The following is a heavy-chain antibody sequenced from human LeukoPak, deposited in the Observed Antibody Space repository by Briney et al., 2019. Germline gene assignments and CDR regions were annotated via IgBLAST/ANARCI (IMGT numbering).Heavy chain of an antibody. J-gene: IGHJ4*02. CDR2: ISGSGGST. CDR1: GFTFSSYA. D-gene: IGHD2-15*01. CDR3: AKVSFDCSGGGCYSADFDY. Sequence: PGGSLRLSCAASGFTFSSYAMSWVRQAPGKGLEWVSAISGSGGSTYYADSVKGRFTISRDNSKNTLYLQMNSLRAEDTAIYYCAKVSFDCSGGGCYSADFDYWGQGTLVTVSS. V-gene: IGHV3-23*01.